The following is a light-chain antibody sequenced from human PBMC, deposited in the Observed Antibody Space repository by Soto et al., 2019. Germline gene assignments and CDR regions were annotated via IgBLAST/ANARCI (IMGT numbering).Light chain of an antibody. J-gene: IGLJ1*01. CDR3: SSYSGTNYHYV. Sequence: QSALTQPPSASGSFGQSVTISCTGTSSDVGGYNYVSWYQQHPGKAPKLMIYEVSERPSGVPDRFSGSKSGNPASLTVSGLQAGDEADYYCSSYSGTNYHYVFGTGTKVTVL. CDR1: SSDVGGYNY. V-gene: IGLV2-8*01. CDR2: EVS.